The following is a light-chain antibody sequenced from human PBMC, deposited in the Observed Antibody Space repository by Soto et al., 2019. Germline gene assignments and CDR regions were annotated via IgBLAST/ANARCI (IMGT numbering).Light chain of an antibody. CDR3: QQHNNWPPWT. Sequence: EIVMPPSPATLSFAPVDLSQISFIASQSVSSNLAWYQQKPGQAPRLIIYGASNRATGIPARFSGSGSGTEFTLTISRLKSEDFAVYYCQQHNNWPPWTCGQGTTVDIK. CDR2: GAS. J-gene: IGKJ1*01. CDR1: QSVSSN. V-gene: IGKV3-15*01.